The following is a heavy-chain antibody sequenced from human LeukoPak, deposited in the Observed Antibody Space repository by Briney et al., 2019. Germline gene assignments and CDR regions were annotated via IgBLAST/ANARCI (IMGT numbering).Heavy chain of an antibody. CDR1: GISLSNYA. Sequence: PGGSLRLSCVVSGISLSNYAMTWVRQAPGKGLEWVSYISERGGSTTYADSVKGRFTISRDISKNTLYQQMNSLRAEDTAVYYCAKDEGSGWYYFDYWGQGSLVTVSS. CDR3: AKDEGSGWYYFDY. D-gene: IGHD6-19*01. CDR2: ISERGGST. V-gene: IGHV3-23*01. J-gene: IGHJ4*02.